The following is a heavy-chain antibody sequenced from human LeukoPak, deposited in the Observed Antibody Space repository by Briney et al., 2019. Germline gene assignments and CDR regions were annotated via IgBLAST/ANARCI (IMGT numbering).Heavy chain of an antibody. Sequence: ASVKVSCKASEYTFTGYYIHWVRQAPGQGLEWMGIINPSGGSTSYAQKFQGRVTMTRDMSTSTVYMELSSLRSEDTAVYYCAREAAGTYNWFDPWGQGTLVTVSS. CDR2: INPSGGST. CDR3: AREAAGTYNWFDP. D-gene: IGHD6-13*01. CDR1: EYTFTGYY. V-gene: IGHV1-46*01. J-gene: IGHJ5*02.